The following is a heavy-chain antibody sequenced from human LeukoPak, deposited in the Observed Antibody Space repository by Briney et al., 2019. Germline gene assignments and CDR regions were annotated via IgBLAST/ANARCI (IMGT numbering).Heavy chain of an antibody. D-gene: IGHD6-19*01. CDR1: GYTFTSYY. Sequence: ASVRVSCKASGYTFTSYYMHWVRQAPGQGLEWMGWINPNSGGTNYAQKFQGRVTMTRDTSISTAYMELSRLRSDDTAVYYCAREGRAVAGTDYWGQGTLVTVSS. CDR3: AREGRAVAGTDY. J-gene: IGHJ4*02. CDR2: INPNSGGT. V-gene: IGHV1-2*02.